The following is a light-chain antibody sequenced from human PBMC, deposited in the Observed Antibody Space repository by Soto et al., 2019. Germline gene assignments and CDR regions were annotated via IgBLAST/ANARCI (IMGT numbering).Light chain of an antibody. CDR2: GAS. CDR3: QQSYSTPWT. J-gene: IGKJ1*01. Sequence: DIQVTQSPSSLSASVGDRVTITCRASQSIATYLNWYRQKPGKAPILLIYGASTLQSGVPLRFSGGGSGTDFTLTISSLQPEDFATYYCQQSYSTPWTFGRGTKVEIK. V-gene: IGKV1-39*01. CDR1: QSIATY.